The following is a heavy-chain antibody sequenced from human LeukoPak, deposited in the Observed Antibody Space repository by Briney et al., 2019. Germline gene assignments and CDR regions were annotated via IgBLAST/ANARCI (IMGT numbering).Heavy chain of an antibody. D-gene: IGHD6-19*01. V-gene: IGHV4-59*01. CDR1: GGSISSYY. CDR2: IYYSGST. CDR3: ARDRGLSSGWKHLTFDY. J-gene: IGHJ4*02. Sequence: SETLSLTCTVSGGSISSYYWSWIRQPPGKGLEWIGYIYYSGSTNYNPSLKSRVTISVDTSKNQFSLKLSSVTAADTAVYYCARDRGLSSGWKHLTFDYWGQGTLVTVSS.